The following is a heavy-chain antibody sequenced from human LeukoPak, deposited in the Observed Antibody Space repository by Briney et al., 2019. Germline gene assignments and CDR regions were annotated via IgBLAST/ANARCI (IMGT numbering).Heavy chain of an antibody. J-gene: IGHJ4*02. CDR2: IIPILGIA. D-gene: IGHD3-16*01. CDR1: GGTFSSYA. V-gene: IGHV1-69*04. CDR3: ASMGELRVDYFDY. Sequence: SVKVSCKASGGTFSSYAISWVRQAPGQRLEWMGRIIPILGIANYAQKFQARVTITADKSTSTAYMELSSLRSEDTAVYYCASMGELRVDYFDYWGQGTLVTVSS.